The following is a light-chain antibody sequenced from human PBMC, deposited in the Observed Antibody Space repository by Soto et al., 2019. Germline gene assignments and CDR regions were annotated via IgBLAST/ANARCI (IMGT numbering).Light chain of an antibody. CDR3: QQRSNWPPT. CDR1: QSVSSY. V-gene: IGKV3-11*01. Sequence: VCKQSPVTLSLSPGERATLSCRASQSVSSYLAWYQQKPGQAPRLLIYDASNRATGIPARFSGSGSGTDFTLTISSLEPEDFAVYYCQQRSNWPPTFGQGTRLEIK. J-gene: IGKJ5*01. CDR2: DAS.